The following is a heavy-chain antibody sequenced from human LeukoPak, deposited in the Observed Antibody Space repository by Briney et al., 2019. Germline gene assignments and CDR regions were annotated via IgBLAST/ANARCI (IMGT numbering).Heavy chain of an antibody. Sequence: PGGSLRLSCAASGITFSSYATSWGPQAPGKGLGWGSAISVSGGSTYSADSAKGRITFPRDNSKNTLYMQMNSLRAEDKALYNCAKDRPGEIGSTTYFDYWGQGTLVTVSS. CDR1: GITFSSYA. J-gene: IGHJ4*02. CDR3: AKDRPGEIGSTTYFDY. D-gene: IGHD5/OR15-5a*01. V-gene: IGHV3-23*01. CDR2: ISVSGGST.